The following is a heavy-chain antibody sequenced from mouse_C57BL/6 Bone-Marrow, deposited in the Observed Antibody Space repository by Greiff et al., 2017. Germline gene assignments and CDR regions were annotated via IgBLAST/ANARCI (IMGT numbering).Heavy chain of an antibody. V-gene: IGHV5-9-1*02. D-gene: IGHD2-3*01. CDR3: TRGLIYDGYFYFDY. J-gene: IGHJ2*01. Sequence: EVQLVESGEGLVKPGGSLKLSCAASGFTFSSYAMSWVRQTPEKRLEWVAYISSGGDYIYYADTVKGRFTISRDNARNTQYLQMSSLTSEDTAMXYWTRGLIYDGYFYFDYWGQGTTLTVSS. CDR1: GFTFSSYA. CDR2: ISSGGDYI.